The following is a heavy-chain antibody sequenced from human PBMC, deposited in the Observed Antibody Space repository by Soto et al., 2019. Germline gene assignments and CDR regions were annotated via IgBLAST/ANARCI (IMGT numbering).Heavy chain of an antibody. D-gene: IGHD1-1*01. CDR3: ARLGRTTLRYYYMDV. CDR1: GGSISSSSYY. Sequence: PSETLSLTCTVSGGSISSSSYYWGWIRQPPGKGLEWIGSIYYSGSTYYNPSLKSRVTISVDTSKNRFSLKLRSVTATDTAVYYCARLGRTTLRYYYMDVWGKGTTVTVSS. CDR2: IYYSGST. J-gene: IGHJ6*03. V-gene: IGHV4-39*01.